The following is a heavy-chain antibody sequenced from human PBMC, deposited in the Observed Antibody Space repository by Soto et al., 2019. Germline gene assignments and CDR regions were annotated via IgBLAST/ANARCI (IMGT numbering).Heavy chain of an antibody. V-gene: IGHV3-73*01. CDR1: GCTFIGSA. D-gene: IGHD6-13*01. CDR3: TRGAGSSARYYYYYYMDV. CDR2: IRSKANSYAT. J-gene: IGHJ6*03. Sequence: PGGSLRLSCAASGCTFIGSAVHWVRQASGKGLEWVGRIRSKANSYATAYAASVKGRFTISRDDSKNTAYLQMNSLKTEDTAVYYCTRGAGSSARYYYYYYMDVWGKGTTVTVSS.